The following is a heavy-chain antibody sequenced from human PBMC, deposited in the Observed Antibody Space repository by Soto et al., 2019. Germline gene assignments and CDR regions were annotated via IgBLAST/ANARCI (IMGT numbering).Heavy chain of an antibody. V-gene: IGHV3-30*18. J-gene: IGHJ4*01. CDR1: GFTFSSYG. CDR2: ISYDGSNK. D-gene: IGHD3-10*01. CDR3: AKTPYYGSGIPAATFDY. Sequence: QVQLVESGGGVVQPGRSLRLSCAASGFTFSSYGMHWVRQAPGKGLEWVAVISYDGSNKYYADSVKGRFTISRDNSKNTLYLQMNSLRAEDTALYYCAKTPYYGSGIPAATFDYWGHGTLVTVSS.